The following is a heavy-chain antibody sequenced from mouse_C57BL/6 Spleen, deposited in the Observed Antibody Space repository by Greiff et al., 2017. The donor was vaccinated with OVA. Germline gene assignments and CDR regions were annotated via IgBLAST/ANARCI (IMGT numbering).Heavy chain of an antibody. CDR3: TREGYSSLPY. V-gene: IGHV5-9-1*02. D-gene: IGHD2-12*01. CDR1: GFTFSSYA. J-gene: IGHJ3*01. CDR2: ISSGGDYI. Sequence: EVMLVESGEGLVKPGGSLKLSCAASGFTFSSYAMSCVRQTPEKRLEWVAYISSGGDYIYYADTVKGRFTISRDNARNTLYLQMSSLKSEDTAMYYCTREGYSSLPYWGQGTLVTVSA.